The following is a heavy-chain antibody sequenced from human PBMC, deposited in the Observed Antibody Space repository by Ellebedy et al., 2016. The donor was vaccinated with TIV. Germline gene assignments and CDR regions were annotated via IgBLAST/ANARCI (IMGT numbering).Heavy chain of an antibody. CDR1: GYSLTSYW. D-gene: IGHD1-14*01. Sequence: GESLKISCKGSGYSLTSYWIGWVRQVPGKGLEWMGNIYPGDSDTRYSPSFQGLVTISADKSISTAYLQWSSLKTSDTAMYYCARTEMTGTQRVVDYWGQGTQVTVSS. CDR2: IYPGDSDT. J-gene: IGHJ4*02. V-gene: IGHV5-51*01. CDR3: ARTEMTGTQRVVDY.